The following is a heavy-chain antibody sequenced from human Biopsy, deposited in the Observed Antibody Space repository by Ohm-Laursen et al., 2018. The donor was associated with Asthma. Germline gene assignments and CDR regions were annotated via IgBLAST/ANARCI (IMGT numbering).Heavy chain of an antibody. D-gene: IGHD6-19*01. V-gene: IGHV3-30-3*01. J-gene: IGHJ4*02. CDR3: AREGVAGTYIED. CDR1: GFAVSRDH. CDR2: ISYDGSSI. Sequence: SLRLSCAASGFAVSRDHMFWVRQAPGKGLEWVAVISYDGSSIYYADSVKGRFTISRDNSKNTLSLQMNSLTAEDTAVYYCAREGVAGTYIEDWGQGTLVTVSS.